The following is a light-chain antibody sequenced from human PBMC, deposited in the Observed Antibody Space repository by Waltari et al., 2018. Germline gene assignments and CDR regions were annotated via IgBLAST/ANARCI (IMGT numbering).Light chain of an antibody. CDR2: EVS. Sequence: SALTQPASVSGSPGQSITISCTGSSSDVGSYHLVSWYQHHPGKAPNLIISEVSERPAGVSSRFSGCKSGNAASLTISGLQAEDGAHYYCCSYAGSSTWVFGGGTRLTVL. J-gene: IGLJ3*02. V-gene: IGLV2-23*02. CDR3: CSYAGSSTWV. CDR1: SSDVGSYHL.